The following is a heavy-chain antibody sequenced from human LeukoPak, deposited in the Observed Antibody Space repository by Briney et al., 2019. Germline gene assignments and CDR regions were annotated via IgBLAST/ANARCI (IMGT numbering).Heavy chain of an antibody. Sequence: SETLSLTCTVSGGSISPYHWSWIRQPAEKGLEWIGRIYPSGSTNYNLSLKDRVTISIDRSKNQFSLKLSSVTAADTALYYCARDQKVPNNNFRYYYMDVWGKGTTVTVSS. J-gene: IGHJ6*03. V-gene: IGHV4-4*07. CDR1: GGSISPYH. CDR3: ARDQKVPNNNFRYYYMDV. CDR2: IYPSGST. D-gene: IGHD4-11*01.